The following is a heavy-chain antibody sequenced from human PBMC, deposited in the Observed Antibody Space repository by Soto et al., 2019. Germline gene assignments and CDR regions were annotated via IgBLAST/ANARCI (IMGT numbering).Heavy chain of an antibody. CDR1: LGTFSSYA. CDR3: ARGTGDSLTEIYYYYGMDV. J-gene: IGHJ6*02. D-gene: IGHD7-27*01. V-gene: IGHV1-69*13. CDR2: IIPIFGTA. Sequence: GASVKVTCKASLGTFSSYAISWVRQAPGQGLEWMGGIIPIFGTANYAQKFQGRVTITADESTSTAYMELSSLRSEDTAVYYCARGTGDSLTEIYYYYGMDVWGQGTTVTVSS.